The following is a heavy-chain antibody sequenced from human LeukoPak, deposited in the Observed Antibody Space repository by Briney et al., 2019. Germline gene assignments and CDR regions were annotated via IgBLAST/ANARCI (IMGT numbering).Heavy chain of an antibody. CDR2: ISNTGDVT. J-gene: IGHJ3*02. CDR1: GFIFGDYY. Sequence: GGSLRLSCAGSGFIFGDYYMTWIRQAPGKGLEWVSYISNTGDVTKYADSVKGRFTISRDNAKNSLYLQMNSLRAEDTAVYYCARDSSAYYTFDIWGQGTMVTVSS. CDR3: ARDSSAYYTFDI. V-gene: IGHV3-11*06. D-gene: IGHD3-22*01.